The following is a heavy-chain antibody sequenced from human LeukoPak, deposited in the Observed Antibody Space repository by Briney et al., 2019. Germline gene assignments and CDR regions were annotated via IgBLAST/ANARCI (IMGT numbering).Heavy chain of an antibody. CDR3: ARDTVDTAMVSDFDY. CDR2: ISSSSSTI. CDR1: GFTFSSYS. Sequence: GGSLRLSCAASGFTFSSYSMNWVRQAPGKGLEWVSYISSSSSTIYYADSVKGRFTISRDNAKNSLYLQMNSLRAEDTAVYYCARDTVDTAMVSDFDYWGQGTLVTVSS. V-gene: IGHV3-48*04. J-gene: IGHJ4*02. D-gene: IGHD5-18*01.